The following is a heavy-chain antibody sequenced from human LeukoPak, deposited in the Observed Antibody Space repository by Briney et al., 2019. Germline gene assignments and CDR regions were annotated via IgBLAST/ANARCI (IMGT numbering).Heavy chain of an antibody. CDR2: ISSSGSTI. D-gene: IGHD2-2*02. J-gene: IGHJ3*02. V-gene: IGHV3-11*04. CDR3: ARVHCSSTSCHTGAFDI. CDR1: GFTFSDYY. Sequence: GGSLRLSCAASGFTFSDYYMSWIRQAPGKGLEWVSYISSSGSTIYYADSVKGRFTISRDNAKNSLYLQMNSLRAEDTAVYYCARVHCSSTSCHTGAFDIWGQGTMVTVSS.